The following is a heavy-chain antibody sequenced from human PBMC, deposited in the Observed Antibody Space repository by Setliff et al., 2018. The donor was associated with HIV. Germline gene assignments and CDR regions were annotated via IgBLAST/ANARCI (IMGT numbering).Heavy chain of an antibody. CDR2: VSYDGSLQ. V-gene: IGHV3-30*12. D-gene: IGHD1-26*01. CDR1: GFTFSNFG. J-gene: IGHJ6*03. CDR3: ARVSGTYHGHSKFYTDV. Sequence: GGSLRLSCAVSGFTFSNFGMHWVRQAPGRGLEWLTFVSYDGSLQYYADSVKGRFTISRDNAQNSLYLHMNSLRAEDTAMYYCARVSGTYHGHSKFYTDVWGRGTAVTVSS.